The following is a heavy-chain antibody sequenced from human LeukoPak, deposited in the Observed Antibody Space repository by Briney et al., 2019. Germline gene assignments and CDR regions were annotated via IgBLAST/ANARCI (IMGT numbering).Heavy chain of an antibody. CDR1: GYSFTNYR. Sequence: GESLQISCKGSGYSFTNYRIGWGRQMPGKGLEWMGIIDPGDSDTRYSPSFQGQVTISVDKSNNTAYLQWSSLKASDTAMYYCARQGGGGDYFDYWGQGTLVTVSS. CDR3: ARQGGGGDYFDY. CDR2: IDPGDSDT. D-gene: IGHD3-16*01. J-gene: IGHJ4*02. V-gene: IGHV5-51*01.